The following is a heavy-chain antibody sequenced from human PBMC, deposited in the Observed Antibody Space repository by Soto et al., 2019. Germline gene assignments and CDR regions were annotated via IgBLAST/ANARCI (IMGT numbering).Heavy chain of an antibody. Sequence: QVQLVQSGAEEKKPGASVKVSCKASGYTFTSYAMHWVRQAPGQRLEWMGWINAGNGNTKYSQKVQGRVIITRDTSASTAYMDLSSLRSEDTAVSYCARRRGYYLSDDYWGQGTLVTVAS. D-gene: IGHD3-22*01. CDR2: INAGNGNT. CDR3: ARRRGYYLSDDY. V-gene: IGHV1-3*05. CDR1: GYTFTSYA. J-gene: IGHJ4*02.